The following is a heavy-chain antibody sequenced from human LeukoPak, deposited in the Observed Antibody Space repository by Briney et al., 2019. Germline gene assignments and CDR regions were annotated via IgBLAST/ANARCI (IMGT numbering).Heavy chain of an antibody. CDR2: ISSSSSYI. Sequence: GGSLRLSCAVSGFTFSSYGMHWVRQAPGNGLEWVSSISSSSSYIYYADSVKGRFTISRDNAKNSLYLQMNSLRAEDTPVYYCARQPEPDYYDSSGYWEDYWGQGTLVTVSS. CDR3: ARQPEPDYYDSSGYWEDY. J-gene: IGHJ4*02. CDR1: GFTFSSYG. D-gene: IGHD3-22*01. V-gene: IGHV3-21*01.